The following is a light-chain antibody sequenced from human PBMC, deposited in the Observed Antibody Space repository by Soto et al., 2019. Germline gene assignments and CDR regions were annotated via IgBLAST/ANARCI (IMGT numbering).Light chain of an antibody. V-gene: IGKV1-27*01. Sequence: DIQMTQSPSSLSASVRDRVTITCRASQDIRNYLAWYQQKPGKVPKLLIYAASTLQSGVPSRFSGSGSGTNFTLTISSLQPEDVATYYCQKYDSAPWTFGQGTKVEIK. CDR2: AAS. CDR1: QDIRNY. J-gene: IGKJ1*01. CDR3: QKYDSAPWT.